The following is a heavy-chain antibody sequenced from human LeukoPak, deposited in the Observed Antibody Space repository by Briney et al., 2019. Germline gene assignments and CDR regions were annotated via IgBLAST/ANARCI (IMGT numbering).Heavy chain of an antibody. CDR1: GFTFSSYA. CDR2: ISGSGGST. D-gene: IGHD3-22*01. V-gene: IGHV3-23*01. J-gene: IGHJ4*02. CDR3: ARVSYDSSGYSVSYFDY. Sequence: GGSLRLSCAASGFTFSSYAMSWVRQAPGKGLEWVSAISGSGGSTYYADSVKGRFTISRDNSKNTLYLQMNSLRAEDTAVYYCARVSYDSSGYSVSYFDYWGQGTLVTVSS.